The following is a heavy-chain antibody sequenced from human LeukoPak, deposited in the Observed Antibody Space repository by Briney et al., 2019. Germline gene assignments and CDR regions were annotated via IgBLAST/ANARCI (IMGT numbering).Heavy chain of an antibody. V-gene: IGHV4-31*03. Sequence: PSETLSLTCSVSGGSISSSSYYWGWIRQPPGKGLEWIGYVYYTGSTYYNPSLKSRVTISPDTSKNQFSLKVSSVTAADTAVYYCARISAGRYGMDVWGQGTTVTVSS. CDR2: VYYTGST. D-gene: IGHD6-6*01. J-gene: IGHJ6*02. CDR1: GGSISSSSYY. CDR3: ARISAGRYGMDV.